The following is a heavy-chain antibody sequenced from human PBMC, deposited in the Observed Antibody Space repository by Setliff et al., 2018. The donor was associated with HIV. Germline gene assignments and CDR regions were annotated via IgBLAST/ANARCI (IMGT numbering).Heavy chain of an antibody. J-gene: IGHJ3*01. CDR2: INPSGDIT. Sequence: ASVKVSCKASGNTFSSHYMHWVRQAPGKGLEWMGLINPSGDITSYAEKFQGRVTMTRDTSTSTVYMELRSLRSEDTAIYYCASKGGSGNYPDSDAFDVWGQGTMVTVSS. D-gene: IGHD3-10*01. CDR3: ASKGGSGNYPDSDAFDV. V-gene: IGHV1-46*01. CDR1: GNTFSSHY.